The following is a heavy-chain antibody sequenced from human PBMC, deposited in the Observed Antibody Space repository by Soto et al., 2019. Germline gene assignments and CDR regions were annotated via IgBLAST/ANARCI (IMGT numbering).Heavy chain of an antibody. Sequence: QLQLQESGPGLVKPSETLSLTCTVSGGSISSSSYYWGWIRQPPGKGLEWIGSIYYSGSTYYNPSLKSRVTISVDTSKNQFSLKLSSVTAADTAVYYCARPQCEWPARECWFDPWGQGTLVTVSS. D-gene: IGHD2-8*01. CDR1: GGSISSSSYY. V-gene: IGHV4-39*01. CDR3: ARPQCEWPARECWFDP. CDR2: IYYSGST. J-gene: IGHJ5*02.